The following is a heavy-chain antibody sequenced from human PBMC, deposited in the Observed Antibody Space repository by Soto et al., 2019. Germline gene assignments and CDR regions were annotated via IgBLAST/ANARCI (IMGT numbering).Heavy chain of an antibody. D-gene: IGHD3-16*01. CDR3: ARDLGGPDY. J-gene: IGHJ4*02. V-gene: IGHV3-74*03. CDR1: GFSLSPYW. CDR2: LSSDGFGA. Sequence: GGSLRLSCAASGFSLSPYWMHWVRQVPGRGLEWVARLSSDGFGAAYADSVKGRFFISRDIARNTLSLQMNSLGADDTAVYYCARDLGGPDYWGRGTSVTVSS.